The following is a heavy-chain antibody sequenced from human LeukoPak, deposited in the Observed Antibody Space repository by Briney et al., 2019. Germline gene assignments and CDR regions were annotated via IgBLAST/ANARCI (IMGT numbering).Heavy chain of an antibody. Sequence: GRSLRLSCTASRFSFDDYAMHWVRQIPGRGLEWVSAISWNSGSRGYADSVKGRFTISRDNAKSSLYLQMNSLRPEDTALYYCAKGVHDFWSGHAFDIWGQGTMVTVSS. J-gene: IGHJ3*02. V-gene: IGHV3-9*01. CDR1: RFSFDDYA. D-gene: IGHD3-3*01. CDR2: ISWNSGSR. CDR3: AKGVHDFWSGHAFDI.